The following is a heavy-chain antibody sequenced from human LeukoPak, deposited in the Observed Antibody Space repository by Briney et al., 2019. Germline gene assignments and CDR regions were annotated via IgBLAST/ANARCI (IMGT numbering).Heavy chain of an antibody. Sequence: KTSETLPLTCAVYGGSFSGYYWSWIRQPPGKGLEWIGEINHSGSTNYNPSLKSRVTISVDTSKNQFSLKLSSVTAADTAVYYCARAQRITYYYDSSGLVPTDYWGQGTLVTVSS. J-gene: IGHJ4*02. CDR3: ARAQRITYYYDSSGLVPTDY. D-gene: IGHD3-22*01. CDR2: INHSGST. V-gene: IGHV4-34*01. CDR1: GGSFSGYY.